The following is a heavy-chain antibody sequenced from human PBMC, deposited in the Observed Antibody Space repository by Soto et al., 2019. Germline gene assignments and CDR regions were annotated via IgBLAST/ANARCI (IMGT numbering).Heavy chain of an antibody. D-gene: IGHD2-21*01. CDR2: INQSGSSK. V-gene: IGHV3-48*03. CDR3: ARETFVVVSATVQCFFGMDV. Sequence: PGGSLRLSCAASGFTFSGDGMNWVRQAPGKGLEWISYINQSGSSKYYADSVRGRFTISRDNAKNSRYLQMNSLRGDDSAVYFCARETFVVVSATVQCFFGMDVWGQGTTVTVSS. CDR1: GFTFSGDG. J-gene: IGHJ6*02.